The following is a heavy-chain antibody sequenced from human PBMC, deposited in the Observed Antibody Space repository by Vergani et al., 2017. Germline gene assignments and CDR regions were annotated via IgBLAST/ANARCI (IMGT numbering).Heavy chain of an antibody. J-gene: IGHJ5*02. CDR1: GGTFNSYA. V-gene: IGHV1-69*01. CDR2: IISIFGTA. CDR3: ARDYCSSTSCYTSWFDP. Sequence: QVQLVQSGAEVKKPGSSVKVSCKASGGTFNSYAISWVRQAPGQGLEWMGGIISIFGTAHYAQKLQGRVTLTADESTSTAYMELSSLRSEDTAVYYCARDYCSSTSCYTSWFDPWGQGTLVTVSS. D-gene: IGHD2-2*02.